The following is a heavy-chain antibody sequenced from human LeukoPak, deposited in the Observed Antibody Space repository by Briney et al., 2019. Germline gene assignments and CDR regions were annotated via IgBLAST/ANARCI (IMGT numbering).Heavy chain of an antibody. J-gene: IGHJ4*02. V-gene: IGHV1-46*01. CDR1: GYTFTSHY. D-gene: IGHD5-18*01. CDR3: ARMDMDIAMVTNYLDH. Sequence: GASVKISCKASGYTFTSHYMHWVRQASGQGLEWMGVIHPSGSSTNYAQKFQGRVTMTKDTSTSTVYIELNSLRSEDTAVYYCARMDMDIAMVTNYLDHWGQGTLVTVSS. CDR2: IHPSGSST.